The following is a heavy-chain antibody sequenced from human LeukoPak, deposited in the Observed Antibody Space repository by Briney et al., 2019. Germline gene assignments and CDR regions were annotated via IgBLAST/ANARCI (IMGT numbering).Heavy chain of an antibody. CDR2: IYYSGST. CDR1: GGSISSYY. CDR3: ARARYSSGWYTVNYFDY. D-gene: IGHD6-19*01. V-gene: IGHV4-59*01. Sequence: RTSETLSLTCTASGGSISSYYWSWIRQPPGKGLEWLGSIYYSGSTNYNPSLKSRVTISVDTSKNQYPLKLSSVTAADTAVYYCARARYSSGWYTVNYFDYWGQGTLVTVSS. J-gene: IGHJ4*02.